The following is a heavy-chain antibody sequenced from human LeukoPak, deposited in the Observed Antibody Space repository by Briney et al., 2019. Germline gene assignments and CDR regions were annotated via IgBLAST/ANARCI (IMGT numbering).Heavy chain of an antibody. CDR2: INPNSGGT. J-gene: IGHJ4*02. D-gene: IGHD3-22*01. CDR1: GYTFTGYY. CDR3: ARGTETYYYDSSGQASVY. V-gene: IGHV1-2*02. Sequence: ASVKVSCKASGYTFTGYYMHWVRQAPGQGLEWMGWINPNSGGTNYAQKLQGRVTMTTDTSTSTAYMELRSLRPVDTAVYYCARGTETYYYDSSGQASVYWGQGTLVTVSS.